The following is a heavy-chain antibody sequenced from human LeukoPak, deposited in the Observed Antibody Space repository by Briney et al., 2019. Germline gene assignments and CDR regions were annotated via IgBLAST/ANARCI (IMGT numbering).Heavy chain of an antibody. J-gene: IGHJ4*02. CDR1: GFTVSSNY. V-gene: IGHV3-66*02. CDR3: ARDLWGNWNTGDY. CDR2: IYSGGST. D-gene: IGHD1/OR15-1a*01. Sequence: GGSLRLACAASGFTVSSNYMSWVRQAPGKGLEWLSVIYSGGSTYYADSVKGRFTISRDNSKNTLYLQMNSLRAEDTAVYYCARDLWGNWNTGDYWGQGTLVTVSS.